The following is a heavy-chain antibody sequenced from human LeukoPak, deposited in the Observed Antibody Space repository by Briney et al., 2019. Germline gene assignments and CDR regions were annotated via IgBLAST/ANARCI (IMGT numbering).Heavy chain of an antibody. Sequence: GGSLRLSCVASGFTFSNAWMSWDRQAPGKGLEWVGQIKSTTDGGTTDYAAPVKSRFTISRDDSKNTLYLQINSLKSEDTAFYYDTRDWSGPGNYWGQGTLVTVSS. CDR3: TRDWSGPGNY. D-gene: IGHD3/OR15-3a*01. CDR2: IKSTTDGGTT. CDR1: GFTFSNAW. V-gene: IGHV3-15*01. J-gene: IGHJ4*02.